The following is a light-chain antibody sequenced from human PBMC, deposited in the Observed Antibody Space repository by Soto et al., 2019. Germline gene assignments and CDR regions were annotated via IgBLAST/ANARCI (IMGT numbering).Light chain of an antibody. V-gene: IGLV2-14*03. CDR3: ISSTPNNGRV. J-gene: IGLJ3*02. CDR1: SSDVGGYNY. Sequence: QSALTQPASVSGSPGQSITISCTGTSSDVGGYNYVSWYQQHPGKPPKLMIYDVSNRPSGVSNRFSGSKSGNTASLTISGLQAEDEADYYCISSTPNNGRVFGGGTKLTVL. CDR2: DVS.